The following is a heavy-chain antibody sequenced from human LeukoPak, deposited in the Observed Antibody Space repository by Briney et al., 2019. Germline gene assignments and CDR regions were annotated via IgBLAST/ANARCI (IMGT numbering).Heavy chain of an antibody. J-gene: IGHJ4*02. Sequence: GGSLRLSCAASGFTFSSYAMSWVRQAPGKGLEWVSAISGSGGSTYYADSVKGRFTISRDDSKKTVYLEMNSLRAEDAGVYYCAKKRTNYFDYWGQGTLVTVSS. V-gene: IGHV3-23*01. CDR2: ISGSGGST. CDR1: GFTFSSYA. CDR3: AKKRTNYFDY.